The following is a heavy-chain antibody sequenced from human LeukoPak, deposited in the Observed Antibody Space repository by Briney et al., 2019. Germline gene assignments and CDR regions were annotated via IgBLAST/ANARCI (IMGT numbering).Heavy chain of an antibody. CDR3: ARGEGYDYVWGSYRYNY. J-gene: IGHJ4*02. D-gene: IGHD3-16*02. V-gene: IGHV4-30-2*01. CDR1: GVSISSGGYY. Sequence: PSQTLSLTRTVSGVSISSGGYYWSWLRQPPGKGLEWIVYIYHSGSTYYNPSLKSRVTISVDRSKNQFSLKLSSVTAADTAVYYCARGEGYDYVWGSYRYNYWGQGTLVTVSS. CDR2: IYHSGST.